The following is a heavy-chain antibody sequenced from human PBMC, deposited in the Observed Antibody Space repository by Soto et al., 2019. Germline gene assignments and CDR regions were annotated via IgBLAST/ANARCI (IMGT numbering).Heavy chain of an antibody. CDR2: IVVGSGNT. J-gene: IGHJ6*03. V-gene: IGHV1-58*01. CDR3: VCYSEGASVDYYYYYMDV. D-gene: IGHD1-26*01. Sequence: SAQVSCKASGFTFTSTAVQRVRQDRGKNVERIGWIVVGSGNTNYAQKFQERVTVTWDTSASTAYMELCILISEDTAVYYCVCYSEGASVDYYYYYMDVWGKGTTVTVSS. CDR1: GFTFTSTA.